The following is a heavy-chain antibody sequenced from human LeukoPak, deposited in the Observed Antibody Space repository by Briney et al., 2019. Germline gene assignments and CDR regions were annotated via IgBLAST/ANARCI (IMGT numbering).Heavy chain of an antibody. Sequence: GGSLRLSCAASGFTFNTYGMSWVRQAPGKGLEWVGRIKSKTDGGTIDYAAPVKGRFTVSRDDSKNTLFLQMNSLKIEDTAVYYCTTVTLRPVGLWGQGTLVTVSS. D-gene: IGHD3-10*01. CDR2: IKSKTDGGTI. V-gene: IGHV3-15*05. J-gene: IGHJ4*02. CDR3: TTVTLRPVGL. CDR1: GFTFNTYG.